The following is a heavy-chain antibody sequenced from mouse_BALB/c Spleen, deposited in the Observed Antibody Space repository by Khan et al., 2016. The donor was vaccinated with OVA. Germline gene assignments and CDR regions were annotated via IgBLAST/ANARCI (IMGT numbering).Heavy chain of an antibody. J-gene: IGHJ3*01. Sequence: QVQLQQSGAELVKPGASVKLSCKASGYTFTSYFMYWVKQRPGQGLEWIGEINPSTGGTNFNEKFKSKATLTVDKSSSTAYMQLSSLTSEDSAVYYCTRRGTARATLWFAYWGQGTLVTVSA. V-gene: IGHV1S81*02. CDR2: INPSTGGT. CDR3: TRRGTARATLWFAY. D-gene: IGHD3-2*01. CDR1: GYTFTSYF.